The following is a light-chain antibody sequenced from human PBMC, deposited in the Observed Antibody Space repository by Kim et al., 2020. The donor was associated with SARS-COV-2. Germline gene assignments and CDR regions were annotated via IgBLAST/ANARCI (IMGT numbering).Light chain of an antibody. Sequence: QSVLTQPASVSGSPGQSITISCTGTSSDVGCYNYVSWYQQHPGKAPKLMIYDVSKRPSGVSDRFSGSKSGNTASLTISGLQAEDEADYYCSSYTGTSTLVVFGGGTQLTVL. CDR1: SSDVGCYNY. CDR2: DVS. CDR3: SSYTGTSTLVV. V-gene: IGLV2-14*03. J-gene: IGLJ2*01.